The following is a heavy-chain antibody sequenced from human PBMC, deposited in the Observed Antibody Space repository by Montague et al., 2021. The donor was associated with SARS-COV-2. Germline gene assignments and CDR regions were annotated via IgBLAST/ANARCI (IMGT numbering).Heavy chain of an antibody. CDR1: GFSLSTSGVG. Sequence: PELVKPTQTLTLTCTFSGFSLSTSGVGVGWIRQPPGKALEWLALIYWDDDKRYSPSLKSGLTITKDTSKNQVVLTMTNMDPVDTATYYCAHRPSIAAAGGSGPYFDYWGQGTLVTVSS. V-gene: IGHV2-5*02. J-gene: IGHJ4*02. CDR2: IYWDDDK. D-gene: IGHD6-13*01. CDR3: AHRPSIAAAGGSGPYFDY.